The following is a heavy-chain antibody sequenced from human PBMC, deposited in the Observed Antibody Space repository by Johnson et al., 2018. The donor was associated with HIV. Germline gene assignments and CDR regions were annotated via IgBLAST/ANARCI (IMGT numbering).Heavy chain of an antibody. Sequence: VQLVESGGGLVQPGGSLRLSCAASGFTVSSNYMSWVRQAPGKGLEWVTVLSFAGVKTYYADSVKGRFTISRDNSKNTLYLQMNSLKTEDTAVYYCTTGSFFDIWGQGTMVTVSS. V-gene: IGHV3-66*01. CDR3: TTGSFFDI. CDR2: LSFAGVKT. J-gene: IGHJ3*02. CDR1: GFTVSSNY.